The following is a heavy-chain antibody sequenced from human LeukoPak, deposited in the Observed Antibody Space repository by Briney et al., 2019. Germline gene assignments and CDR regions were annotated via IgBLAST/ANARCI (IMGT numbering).Heavy chain of an antibody. CDR3: ARDPNYDFWSGYHAFDI. J-gene: IGHJ3*02. Sequence: GASVKVSCKASGYTFTSYGISWVRQAPGQGLEWMGWISAYNGNTNYAQKLQGRVTMTTDTSTSTAYMELRSLRSDDTAVYYCARDPNYDFWSGYHAFDIWGQGTMVTVSS. CDR1: GYTFTSYG. CDR2: ISAYNGNT. D-gene: IGHD3-3*01. V-gene: IGHV1-18*01.